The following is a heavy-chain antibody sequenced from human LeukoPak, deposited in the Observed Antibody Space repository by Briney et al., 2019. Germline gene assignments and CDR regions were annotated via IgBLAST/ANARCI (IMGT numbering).Heavy chain of an antibody. CDR1: GFIFSNYW. D-gene: IGHD5-12*01. CDR3: ERDWGSTGYDLYDS. J-gene: IGHJ4*02. V-gene: IGHV3-7*01. CDR2: IRQDGSER. Sequence: SGGSLRLSCAASGFIFSNYWMTWFRQAPGKGLEWVAHIRQDGSERHYVDSVKDRFTISRDNAKNSLDLQMDSLRAEDTAVYYCERDWGSTGYDLYDSWGQGTLVTVSS.